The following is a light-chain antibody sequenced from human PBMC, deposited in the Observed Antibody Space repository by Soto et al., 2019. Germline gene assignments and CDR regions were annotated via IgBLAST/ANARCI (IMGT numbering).Light chain of an antibody. J-gene: IGKJ3*01. CDR2: AAS. CDR3: QKSYSTPPNT. Sequence: DIQMTQSPSSLSASVEDRVIITCRASQSISNHLNWYQQKPGKAPKLLIYAASSLQSGVPSRFSGSGSGTDFTLTISSLQPEDFATYYCQKSYSTPPNTFGPGTKVDI. V-gene: IGKV1-39*01. CDR1: QSISNH.